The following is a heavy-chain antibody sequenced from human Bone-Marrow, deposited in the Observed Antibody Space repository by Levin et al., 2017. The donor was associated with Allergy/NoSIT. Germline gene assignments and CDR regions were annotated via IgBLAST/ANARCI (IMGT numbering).Heavy chain of an antibody. Sequence: PGGSLRLSCAASGFTFSSYWMSWVRQAPGKGLEWVANIKQDGSEKYYVDSVKGRFTISRDNAKNSLYLQMNSLRAEDTAVYYCARVRGGVRGVNSAWFDPWGQGTLVTVSS. CDR1: GFTFSSYW. CDR2: IKQDGSEK. D-gene: IGHD3-10*01. J-gene: IGHJ5*02. V-gene: IGHV3-7*04. CDR3: ARVRGGVRGVNSAWFDP.